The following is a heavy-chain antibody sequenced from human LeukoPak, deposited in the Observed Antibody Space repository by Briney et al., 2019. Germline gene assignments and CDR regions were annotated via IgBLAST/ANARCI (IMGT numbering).Heavy chain of an antibody. D-gene: IGHD5-12*01. J-gene: IGHJ4*02. CDR1: GYTFTGYY. CDR3: ARSTDIVATSGAEY. V-gene: IGHV1-2*02. CDR2: FNPRSDGT. Sequence: PSVKVFCKASGYTFTGYYLHWVRQALGQGLDWMGWFNPRSDGTNYGQRFHDRHTMNRDTSISTAYMEVSSLRSDDTAVYYCARSTDIVATSGAEYWGQGTLVTVSS.